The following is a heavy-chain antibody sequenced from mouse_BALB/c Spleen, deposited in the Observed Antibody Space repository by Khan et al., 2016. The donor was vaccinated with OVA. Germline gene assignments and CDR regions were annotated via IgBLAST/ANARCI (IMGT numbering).Heavy chain of an antibody. CDR1: GFTFSNYA. J-gene: IGHJ3*01. Sequence: EVELVESGGDLVKPGGSLKLSCAASGFTFSNYAMSWVRQTPEKRLEWVASISSGGTTYFPDSVKGRFTISRDNGRYILYLQRSSLRSEDTSMYYCARDYWFTYWGQGTLVTVSA. CDR2: ISSGGTT. V-gene: IGHV5-6-5*01. CDR3: ARDYWFTY.